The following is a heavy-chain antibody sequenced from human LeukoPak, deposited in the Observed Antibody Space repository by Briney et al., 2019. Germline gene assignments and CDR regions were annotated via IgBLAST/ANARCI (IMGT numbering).Heavy chain of an antibody. CDR1: GFTFSSYG. Sequence: PGRSLRLSSAASGFTFSSYGMHWVRQAPGKGLEWVAVIWYDGSNKYYADSVKGRFTISRDNSKNTLYLQMNSLRAEDTAVYYCARDGPARWLQSRNFDYWGQGTLVTVSS. CDR3: ARDGPARWLQSRNFDY. D-gene: IGHD5-24*01. CDR2: IWYDGSNK. V-gene: IGHV3-33*01. J-gene: IGHJ4*02.